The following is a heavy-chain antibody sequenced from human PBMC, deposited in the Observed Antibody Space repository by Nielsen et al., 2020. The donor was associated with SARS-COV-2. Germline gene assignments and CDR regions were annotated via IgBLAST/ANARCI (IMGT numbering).Heavy chain of an antibody. V-gene: IGHV5-10-1*01. J-gene: IGHJ4*02. Sequence: GESLKISCKGSGYSFTSYWISWVRQMPGKGLEWMGRIDPSDSYTNYSPSFQGHVTISADKSISTAYLQWSSLKASDTAMYYCARMKLPPRGNGSSGYYCFWGQGTLVTVSS. CDR1: GYSFTSYW. CDR3: ARMKLPPRGNGSSGYYCF. D-gene: IGHD3-22*01. CDR2: IDPSDSYT.